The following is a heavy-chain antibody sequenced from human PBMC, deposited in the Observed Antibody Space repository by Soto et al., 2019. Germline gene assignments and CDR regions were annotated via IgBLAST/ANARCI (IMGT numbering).Heavy chain of an antibody. CDR3: ARSEEDSDYYYYGMDV. D-gene: IGHD2-15*01. Sequence: SQTLSLTCVGSGYTVSSNSVALNLVRQSPSRGLELLGRTYYRSRWYSDHAVSVRSRIDINADTSKNQVSLQLNSVTPEDTAVYYCARSEEDSDYYYYGMDVWGQGTTVTVSS. V-gene: IGHV6-1*01. J-gene: IGHJ6*02. CDR1: GYTVSSNSVA. CDR2: TYYRSRWYS.